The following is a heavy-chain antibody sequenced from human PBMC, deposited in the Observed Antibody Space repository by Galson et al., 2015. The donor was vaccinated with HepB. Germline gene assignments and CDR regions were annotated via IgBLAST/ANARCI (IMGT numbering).Heavy chain of an antibody. Sequence: SLRLSCAASGFTFSSYGMHWVRQAPGKGLEWVAVISYDGSSKYYADSVKGRFISSRDNSKNTLYLQMNSLRAEDTAVYYCARATNAVTTLGGWFDPWGQGALVTGSS. CDR1: GFTFSSYG. CDR2: ISYDGSSK. J-gene: IGHJ5*02. V-gene: IGHV3-30*03. D-gene: IGHD3-16*01. CDR3: ARATNAVTTLGGWFDP.